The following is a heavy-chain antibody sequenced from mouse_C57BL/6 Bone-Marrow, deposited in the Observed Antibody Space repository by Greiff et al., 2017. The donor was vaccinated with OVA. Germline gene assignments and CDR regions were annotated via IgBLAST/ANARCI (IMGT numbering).Heavy chain of an antibody. D-gene: IGHD2-3*01. Sequence: EVKLQQSGPELVKPGASVKISCKASGYTFTDYYMNWVKQSHGKSLEWIGDINPNNGGTSYNQKFKGKATLTVDKSSSTAYMELRSLTSEDSAVYYCARSGGWLPFAYWGQGTLVTVSA. V-gene: IGHV1-26*01. J-gene: IGHJ3*01. CDR2: INPNNGGT. CDR3: ARSGGWLPFAY. CDR1: GYTFTDYY.